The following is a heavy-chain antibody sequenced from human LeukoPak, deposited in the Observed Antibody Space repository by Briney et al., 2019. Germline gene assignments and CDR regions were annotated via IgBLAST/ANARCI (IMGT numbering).Heavy chain of an antibody. D-gene: IGHD1-26*01. CDR3: ARDLWGGSYSPPSDY. J-gene: IGHJ4*02. V-gene: IGHV3-30-3*01. CDR2: ISYDGSNK. Sequence: GGSLRLSCAASGFTFSSYAMHWVRQAPGKGLEWVAVISYDGSNKYYADSVKGRFTISRDNSKNTLYLQMSSLRAEDTAVYYCARDLWGGSYSPPSDYWGQGTLVTVSS. CDR1: GFTFSSYA.